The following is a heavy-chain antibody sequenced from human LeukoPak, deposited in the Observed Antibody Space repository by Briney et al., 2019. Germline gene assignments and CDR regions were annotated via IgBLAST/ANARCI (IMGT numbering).Heavy chain of an antibody. CDR1: GFTFSDYY. CDR3: ARDYYYDSSGYLGR. D-gene: IGHD3-22*01. V-gene: IGHV3-11*04. CDR2: ISSSGSTI. Sequence: KPGGSLRLSCAASGFTFSDYYMSWIRQAPGKGLEWVSYISSSGSTIYYADSVKGRFTISRDNAKNSLYLQMNSLGAEDTAVYYCARDYYYDSSGYLGRWGQGTLVTVPS. J-gene: IGHJ4*02.